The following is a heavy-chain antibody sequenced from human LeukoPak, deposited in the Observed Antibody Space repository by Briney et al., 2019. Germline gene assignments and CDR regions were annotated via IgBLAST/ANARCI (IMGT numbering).Heavy chain of an antibody. V-gene: IGHV1-3*01. D-gene: IGHD3-10*01. CDR3: ARDALYEFGEFHFDY. CDR2: INAGNGNT. J-gene: IGHJ4*02. Sequence: ASVKVSCKASGYTFTSYAMHWVRQAPGQRLEWMGWINAGNGNTKYSQKFQGRVTITRDTSASTAYMELSSLRSEDTAVHYCARDALYEFGEFHFDYWDQGTLVTVSS. CDR1: GYTFTSYA.